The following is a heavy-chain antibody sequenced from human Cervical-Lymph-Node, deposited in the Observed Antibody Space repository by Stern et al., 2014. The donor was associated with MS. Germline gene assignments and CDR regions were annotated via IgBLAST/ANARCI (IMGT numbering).Heavy chain of an antibody. CDR3: ATMVGATDDVFDY. D-gene: IGHD1-26*01. CDR2: FDPEDGET. CDR1: GYTLTELS. Sequence: VQLVQSGAEVKKPGASVKVSCKVSGYTLTELSIHWVRQAPGKGLEWMGGFDPEDGETIYAKKFQGRVSMTEDTSTDTAYMELSSLRSEDTAVYYCATMVGATDDVFDYWGQGTLVTVSS. V-gene: IGHV1-24*01. J-gene: IGHJ4*02.